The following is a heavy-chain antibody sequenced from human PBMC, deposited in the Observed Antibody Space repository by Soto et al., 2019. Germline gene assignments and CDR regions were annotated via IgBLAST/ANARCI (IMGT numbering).Heavy chain of an antibody. D-gene: IGHD5-18*01. Sequence: PGESLKISCKGSGYSFTSYWIGWVRQMPGKVLEWMGIIYPGDSDTRYSPSFQGQVTISADKSISTAYLQWSSLKASDTAMYYCARQDVDTAMDTGSTYYYYGMDVWGQGXTVTVYS. CDR1: GYSFTSYW. V-gene: IGHV5-51*01. CDR2: IYPGDSDT. J-gene: IGHJ6*02. CDR3: ARQDVDTAMDTGSTYYYYGMDV.